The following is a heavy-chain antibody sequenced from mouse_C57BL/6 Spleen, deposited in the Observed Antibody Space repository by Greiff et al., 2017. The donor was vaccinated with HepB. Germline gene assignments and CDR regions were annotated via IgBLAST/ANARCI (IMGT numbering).Heavy chain of an antibody. CDR3: TREDYGSSLYYFDY. CDR1: GYTFTSYW. Sequence: EVKLVESGTVLARPGASVKMSCKTSGYTFTSYWMHWVKQRPGQGLEWIGAIYPGNSDTSYNQKFKGKAKLTAVTSASTAYMELSSLTNEDSAVYYCTREDYGSSLYYFDYWGQGTTLTVSS. CDR2: IYPGNSDT. D-gene: IGHD1-1*01. V-gene: IGHV1-5*01. J-gene: IGHJ2*01.